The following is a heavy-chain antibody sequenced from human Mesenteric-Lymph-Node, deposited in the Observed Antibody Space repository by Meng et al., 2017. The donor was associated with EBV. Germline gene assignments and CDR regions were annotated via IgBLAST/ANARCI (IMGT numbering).Heavy chain of an antibody. Sequence: QWQLVQSGAEVKKPWSSVKVSCKASGGTFSSYAISWVRQAPGQGLEWMGGIIPIFGTANYAQKFQGRVTITADESTSTAYMELSSLRSEDTAVYYCARGGCSSTSCYSPYNWFDPWGQGTLVTVSS. J-gene: IGHJ5*02. D-gene: IGHD2-2*02. CDR1: GGTFSSYA. V-gene: IGHV1-69*01. CDR2: IIPIFGTA. CDR3: ARGGCSSTSCYSPYNWFDP.